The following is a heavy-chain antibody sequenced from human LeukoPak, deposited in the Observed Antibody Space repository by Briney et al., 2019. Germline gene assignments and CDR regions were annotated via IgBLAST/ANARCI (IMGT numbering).Heavy chain of an antibody. CDR2: IKDKSNGGTT. D-gene: IGHD3/OR15-3a*01. Sequence: GGSLRLSCAASGLIFSGAWMSWVRQAPGKGLEWVARIKDKSNGGTTDYTAPVKGRFTISRDDSKDTLFLQMNSLKTEDTGVYYCVTDDFGNIDAISSYDFYDMWGQGTTVIVSS. V-gene: IGHV3-15*01. J-gene: IGHJ3*02. CDR1: GLIFSGAW. CDR3: VTDDFGNIDAISSYDFYDM.